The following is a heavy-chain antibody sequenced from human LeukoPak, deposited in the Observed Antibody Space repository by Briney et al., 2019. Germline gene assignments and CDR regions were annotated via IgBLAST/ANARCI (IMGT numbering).Heavy chain of an antibody. CDR1: GGSISSCDY. V-gene: IGHV4-4*02. D-gene: IGHD3-10*01. J-gene: IGHJ4*02. CDR3: ARESCQYYYGSGSCPPGDY. Sequence: PSETLSLTCTVSGGSISSCDYHWSWVRQPPGKGLEWIGEIYHSGSTNYNPSLKSRVTISVDKSKNQFSLKLSSVTAADTAVYYCARESCQYYYGSGSCPPGDYWGQGTLVTVSS. CDR2: IYHSGST.